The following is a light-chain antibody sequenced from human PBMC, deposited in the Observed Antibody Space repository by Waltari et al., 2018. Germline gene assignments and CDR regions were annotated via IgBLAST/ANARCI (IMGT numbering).Light chain of an antibody. CDR1: SSNVGAGFD. CDR2: ETI. Sequence: QSVLTQPPSVSGAPGQRVTISCTGSSSNVGAGFDLHWYQQLPGTAPKPLIYETIHRPSGVPDRFSGSKSGTSASLAIAGLQAEDEAYYYCQSYDVSLSAWVFGGGTKVTVL. CDR3: QSYDVSLSAWV. V-gene: IGLV1-40*01. J-gene: IGLJ3*02.